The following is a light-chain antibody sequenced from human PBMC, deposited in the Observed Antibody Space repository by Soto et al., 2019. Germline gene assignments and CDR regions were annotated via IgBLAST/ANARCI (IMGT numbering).Light chain of an antibody. CDR2: EAS. CDR1: ESVTSTY. Sequence: DIVLTQSPGILSLSPGDRATLSCRSSESVTSTYLAWYQQKRGQAPRLLIYEASSRASGIPDRFSGSGSGKDFTLTISKVEPEDVAVYYCQQYFNSPYMYTFGQGTVLEIK. V-gene: IGKV3-20*01. CDR3: QQYFNSPYMYT. J-gene: IGKJ2*01.